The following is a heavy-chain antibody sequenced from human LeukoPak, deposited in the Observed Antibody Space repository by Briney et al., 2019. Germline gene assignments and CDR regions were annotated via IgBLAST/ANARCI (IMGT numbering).Heavy chain of an antibody. CDR1: GFTSDDYA. V-gene: IGHV3-43*02. D-gene: IGHD1-7*01. CDR3: AKDIWGDWNYGFDF. Sequence: GGSPRLSCVASGFTSDDYAMHWVRQTPGKGLEWVSLISGDGVITYYADSVLGRFTISRDNSENSLYLQMNSLRTEDTALYYCAKDIWGDWNYGFDFWGQGTLVTVSS. J-gene: IGHJ4*02. CDR2: ISGDGVIT.